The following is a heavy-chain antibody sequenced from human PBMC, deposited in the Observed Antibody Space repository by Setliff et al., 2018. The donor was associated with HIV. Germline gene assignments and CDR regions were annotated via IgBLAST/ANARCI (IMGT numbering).Heavy chain of an antibody. Sequence: GGSLRLPCAASGFTFSNAWMSWVRQAPGKGLEWVGRIKSKTDGGTTDYAAPVKGRFTISRDDSKNTLYLQMNSLKTEDTAVYYCTTEGGGTYAFDIWGQGTMVTVSS. CDR3: TTEGGGTYAFDI. J-gene: IGHJ3*02. D-gene: IGHD3-16*01. CDR2: IKSKTDGGTT. CDR1: GFTFSNAW. V-gene: IGHV3-15*01.